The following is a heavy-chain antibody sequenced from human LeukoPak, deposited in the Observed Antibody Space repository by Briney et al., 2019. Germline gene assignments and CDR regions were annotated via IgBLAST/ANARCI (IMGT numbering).Heavy chain of an antibody. J-gene: IGHJ3*01. V-gene: IGHV3-7*01. Sequence: PGRPLSLSGAAPGFILSRVWISWVSQAPGQGLEWVGNIKEDGSEKYYADSLKGRFTISRDNAKNSLYLQMNSLRAEDTAVYYCAREITWEVVPVWGQGTMVTVSS. CDR3: AREITWEVVPV. D-gene: IGHD1-26*01. CDR2: IKEDGSEK. CDR1: GFILSRVW.